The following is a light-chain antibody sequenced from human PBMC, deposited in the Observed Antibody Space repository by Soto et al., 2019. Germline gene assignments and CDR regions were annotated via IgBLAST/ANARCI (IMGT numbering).Light chain of an antibody. Sequence: NFMLTQPHSVSGSPGKTVNISCTRSSGSIASNYVQWYQQRPGSAAPPVIYEDNERPSVVPDWFSGSIDSSSNSASPNISGLKTDDEADYYCQSYHSGNVVFGGGTKLTVL. CDR2: EDN. CDR3: QSYHSGNVV. J-gene: IGLJ2*01. CDR1: SGSIASNY. V-gene: IGLV6-57*04.